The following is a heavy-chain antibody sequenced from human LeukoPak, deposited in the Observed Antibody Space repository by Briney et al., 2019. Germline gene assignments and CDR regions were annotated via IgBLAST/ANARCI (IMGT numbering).Heavy chain of an antibody. CDR3: ARGYYGSGSYFHYFDY. CDR2: ISSSSSYI. V-gene: IGHV3-21*04. CDR1: GFTFSSYS. Sequence: GGSLRLSCAASGFTFSSYSMNWVRQALGKGLEWVSSISSSSSYIYYADSVKGRFTISRDNAKNSLYLQMNSLRAEDTALYYCARGYYGSGSYFHYFDYWGQGTLVTVSS. J-gene: IGHJ4*02. D-gene: IGHD3-10*01.